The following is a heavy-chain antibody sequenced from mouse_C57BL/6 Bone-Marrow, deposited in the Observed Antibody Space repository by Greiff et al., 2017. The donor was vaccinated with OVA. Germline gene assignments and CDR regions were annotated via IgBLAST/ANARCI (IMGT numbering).Heavy chain of an antibody. CDR1: GFTFSSYA. D-gene: IGHD1-1*01. CDR3: ARDRGTTVFAY. CDR2: ISDGGSYT. V-gene: IGHV5-4*01. J-gene: IGHJ2*01. Sequence: EVKLVESGGGLVKPGGSLKLSCAASGFTFSSYAMSWVRQTPEKRLEWVATISDGGSYTYYPDNVKGRFTISRDNAKNNLYLQMSHLKSEDTAMYYCARDRGTTVFAYWGQGTTLTVSS.